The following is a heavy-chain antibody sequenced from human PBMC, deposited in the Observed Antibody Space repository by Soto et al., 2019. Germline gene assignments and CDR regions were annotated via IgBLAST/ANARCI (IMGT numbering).Heavy chain of an antibody. Sequence: QVQLVESGGSVVQPGRSLRLSCAASGFTFSSYAMHWVRQAPGKGLEWVAVISYDGSNKYYADSVKGRFTISRDNSKNTLYLQMNSLRAEDTAVYYCARDLVADSSSREVDYWGQGTLVTVSS. CDR3: ARDLVADSSSREVDY. CDR2: ISYDGSNK. D-gene: IGHD6-6*01. CDR1: GFTFSSYA. J-gene: IGHJ4*02. V-gene: IGHV3-30-3*01.